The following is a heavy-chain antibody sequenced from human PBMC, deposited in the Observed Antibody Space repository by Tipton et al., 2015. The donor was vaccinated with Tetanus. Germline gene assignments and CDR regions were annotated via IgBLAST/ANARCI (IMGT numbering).Heavy chain of an antibody. V-gene: IGHV4-59*01. Sequence: TLSLTCTVSGGSISNYYWSWIRQPPGKRLEWIGYIYYTGRTDYNPSLKSRVTISLDTSKNQFSLKLSSVTAADTAVYYCARVGYYYYYMDVWGKGTTVTVSS. J-gene: IGHJ6*03. D-gene: IGHD3-22*01. CDR2: IYYTGRT. CDR3: ARVGYYYYYMDV. CDR1: GGSISNYY.